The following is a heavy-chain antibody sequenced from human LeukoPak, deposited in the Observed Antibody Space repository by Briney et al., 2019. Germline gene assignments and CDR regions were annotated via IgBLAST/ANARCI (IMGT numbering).Heavy chain of an antibody. V-gene: IGHV5-51*01. CDR1: GYYFTSYW. J-gene: IGHJ5*02. CDR2: IFPGDSDT. Sequence: GESLKITCKGSGYYFTSYWIGWVRQMPGKGLEWMGIIFPGDSDTRYSPSFQGQVTISVDKSISTAYLQWNSLKASDTAMYYCATVGTTGTRWFDPWGQGTLVTVSS. CDR3: ATVGTTGTRWFDP. D-gene: IGHD1-1*01.